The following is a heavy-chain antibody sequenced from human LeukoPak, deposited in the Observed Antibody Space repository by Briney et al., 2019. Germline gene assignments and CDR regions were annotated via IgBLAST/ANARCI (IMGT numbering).Heavy chain of an antibody. CDR2: MNPNSGIT. D-gene: IGHD1-26*01. V-gene: IGHV1-8*01. J-gene: IGHJ3*02. Sequence: ASVKVSCKASGYTFISYDINWVRQATGQGLEWMGWMNPNSGITGYAQKFQGRVSMTRNTSISTAYMELSSLRSEDTAVYYCARAGSGSFSDHDAFDIWGQGTMVTVSS. CDR1: GYTFISYD. CDR3: ARAGSGSFSDHDAFDI.